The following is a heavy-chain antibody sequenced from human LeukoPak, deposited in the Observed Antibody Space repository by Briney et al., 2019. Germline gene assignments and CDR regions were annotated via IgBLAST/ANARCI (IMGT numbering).Heavy chain of an antibody. CDR1: GFTFSTYG. V-gene: IGHV3-48*01. J-gene: IGHJ4*02. CDR2: ITASSNTI. CDR3: ARDLWAARIFDL. Sequence: PGGSLRLSCVASGFTFSTYGMNWVRQSPERGLEWVSYITASSNTIFYADSVKGRFTISRDNAKNSLYLQMNSLRADDTAVYYCARDLWAARIFDLWGQGTLVTVSS. D-gene: IGHD2-21*01.